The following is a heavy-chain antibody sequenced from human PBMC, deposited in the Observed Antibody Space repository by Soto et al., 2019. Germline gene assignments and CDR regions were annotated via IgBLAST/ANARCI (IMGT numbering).Heavy chain of an antibody. CDR1: GGSVNGYY. D-gene: IGHD3-3*01. J-gene: IGHJ5*02. V-gene: IGHV4-34*01. CDR3: DTSIKVFGLLIPPFDP. CDR2: INHTGGT. Sequence: SETLSLTCAVYGGSVNGYYWNWIRQPPGKGLEWIGEINHTGGTHYNPSLKSRVTMSVDTSKNQFSLGLSSVTAADTAISYCDTSIKVFGLLIPPFDPWGQGTQVTVSS.